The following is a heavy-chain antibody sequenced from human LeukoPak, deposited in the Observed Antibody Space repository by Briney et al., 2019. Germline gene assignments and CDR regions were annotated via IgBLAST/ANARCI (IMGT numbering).Heavy chain of an antibody. CDR1: GNSISSYY. J-gene: IGHJ3*02. CDR2: IYYSGST. V-gene: IGHV4-59*01. CDR3: ARGPYSSSWSGAFDI. Sequence: SETLSLTCTVSGNSISSYYWSWIRQPPGKGLEWIGYIYYSGSTNYNPSLKSRVTISVDTSKNQFSLKLSSVTAADKAVYYCARGPYSSSWSGAFDIWGQGTMVTVSS. D-gene: IGHD6-13*01.